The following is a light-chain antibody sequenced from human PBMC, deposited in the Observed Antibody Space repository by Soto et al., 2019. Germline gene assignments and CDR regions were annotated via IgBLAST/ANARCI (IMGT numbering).Light chain of an antibody. V-gene: IGKV1-5*03. CDR2: KAS. J-gene: IGKJ1*01. Sequence: DLQMTQSPSTLSASVGDRVTITCRASQSIDSWLAWYQQKPGKAPKLLMYKASSLESGVPSRFSGSGSETEFTLTISSLQPDDLATYYCQHYKSYPWTFGQGTKVQI. CDR3: QHYKSYPWT. CDR1: QSIDSW.